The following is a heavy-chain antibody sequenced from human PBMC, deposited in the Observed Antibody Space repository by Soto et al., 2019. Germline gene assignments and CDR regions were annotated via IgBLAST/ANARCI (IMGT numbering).Heavy chain of an antibody. Sequence: ASVKVSCKASGYTFTSYAMHWVRQAPGQRLEWMGWINAGNGNTKYSQRFQGRVTITRDTSASTAYMELSSLRSEDTAVYYCAQVVATPGSYYYYGMDVWGQGTTVTVSS. V-gene: IGHV1-3*01. CDR3: AQVVATPGSYYYYGMDV. CDR1: GYTFTSYA. J-gene: IGHJ6*02. CDR2: INAGNGNT. D-gene: IGHD5-12*01.